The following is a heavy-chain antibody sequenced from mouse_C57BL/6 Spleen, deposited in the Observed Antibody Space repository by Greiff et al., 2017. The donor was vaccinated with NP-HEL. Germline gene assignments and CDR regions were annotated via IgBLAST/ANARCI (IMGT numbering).Heavy chain of an antibody. CDR3: TTWDYGSTMDY. CDR1: GFNIQDDY. Sequence: VQLKASGAELVRPGASVKLSCTASGFNIQDDYMHWVKQRPEPGLEWIGWIDPENGDTEYASKFQGKATITADTSSNTAYLQLSSLTSEDTAVYYCTTWDYGSTMDYWGQGTSVTVSS. CDR2: IDPENGDT. J-gene: IGHJ4*01. V-gene: IGHV14-4*01. D-gene: IGHD1-1*01.